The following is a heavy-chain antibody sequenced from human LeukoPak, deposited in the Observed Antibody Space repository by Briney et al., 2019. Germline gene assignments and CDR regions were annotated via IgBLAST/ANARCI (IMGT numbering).Heavy chain of an antibody. D-gene: IGHD3-22*01. V-gene: IGHV4-38-2*02. CDR1: GYSISSGYY. CDR3: ARDVPGRDYYDSSGPG. J-gene: IGHJ4*02. CDR2: IYHSGST. Sequence: KSSETLSLTCTVSGYSISSGYYWGWIRQPPGKGLEWIGSIYHSGSTYYNPSLKSRVTISVDTSKNLFSLKLSSVTAADTAVYYCARDVPGRDYYDSSGPGWGQGTLVTVSS.